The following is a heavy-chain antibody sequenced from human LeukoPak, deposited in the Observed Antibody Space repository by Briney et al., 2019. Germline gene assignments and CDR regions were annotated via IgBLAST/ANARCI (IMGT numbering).Heavy chain of an antibody. J-gene: IGHJ5*02. CDR2: IYYSGST. V-gene: IGHV4-34*01. CDR1: GGSFSGYY. D-gene: IGHD6-19*01. CDR3: ARGTGGIAVAGTGWFDP. Sequence: SETLSLTCAVYGGSFSGYYWSWIRQPPGKGLEWIGSIYYSGSTYYNPSLKSRVTISVDTSKNQFSLKLSSVTAADTAVYYCARGTGGIAVAGTGWFDPWGQGTLVTVSS.